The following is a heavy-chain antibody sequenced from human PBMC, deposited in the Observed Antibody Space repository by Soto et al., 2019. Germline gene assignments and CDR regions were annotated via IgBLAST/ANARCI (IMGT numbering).Heavy chain of an antibody. Sequence: QVQLQESGPGLVKPSETLSLTCTVSGGSISSYYWSWIRQPPGKGLEWIGYIYYSGLTNYNPSLKSRVTISVHTFRNQFSLKLSSVTAADTAVYYCARVTNPRLHDFWSGYKPGWYFDLWGRGTLVTVSS. CDR3: ARVTNPRLHDFWSGYKPGWYFDL. J-gene: IGHJ2*01. V-gene: IGHV4-59*01. CDR1: GGSISSYY. D-gene: IGHD3-3*01. CDR2: IYYSGLT.